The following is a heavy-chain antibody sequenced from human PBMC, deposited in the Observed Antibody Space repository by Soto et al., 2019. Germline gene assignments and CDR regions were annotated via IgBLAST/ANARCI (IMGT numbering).Heavy chain of an antibody. J-gene: IGHJ3*02. CDR2: IYYSGST. Sequence: QLQLQESGPGLVKPSETLSLTCTVSGGSISSSSYYWGWIRQPPGKGLEWIGSIYYSGSTYYNPSLKSRVTISVDTSKTQFSLKLSSVTAADTAVYYCARPSGAPDYGDYELAFDIWGQGTMVTVSS. V-gene: IGHV4-39*01. D-gene: IGHD4-17*01. CDR1: GGSISSSSYY. CDR3: ARPSGAPDYGDYELAFDI.